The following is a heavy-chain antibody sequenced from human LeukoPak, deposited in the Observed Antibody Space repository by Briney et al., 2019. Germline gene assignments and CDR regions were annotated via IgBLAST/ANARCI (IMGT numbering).Heavy chain of an antibody. J-gene: IGHJ4*02. D-gene: IGHD3-10*01. CDR3: ARNSIWRGAFDY. Sequence: GGSLRLSCAASGFTVSSNYMSWVRQAPGKGLEWVSAISGSGGSTYYADSVKGRFTISRDNSKNTLYLQMNSLRAEDTAVYYRARNSIWRGAFDYWGQGTLVTVSS. CDR2: ISGSGGST. V-gene: IGHV3-23*01. CDR1: GFTVSSNY.